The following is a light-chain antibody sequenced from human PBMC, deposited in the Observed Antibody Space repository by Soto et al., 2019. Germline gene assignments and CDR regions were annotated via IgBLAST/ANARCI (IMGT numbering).Light chain of an antibody. Sequence: EIVLTQSPAALSLYPGERATLSCWASQSVSSYLAWYQQKPGQAPRLLIYDASNRATGIPARFSGSGSGTDFTLTISSLEPEDFAVYYCQQRSTWRRATFGQGTRLENK. CDR3: QQRSTWRRAT. V-gene: IGKV3-11*01. CDR2: DAS. CDR1: QSVSSY. J-gene: IGKJ5*01.